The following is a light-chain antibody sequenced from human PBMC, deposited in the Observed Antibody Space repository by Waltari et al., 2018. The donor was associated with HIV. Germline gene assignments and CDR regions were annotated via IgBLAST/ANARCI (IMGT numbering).Light chain of an antibody. CDR2: GNS. Sequence: QSVLTQPPSVSGAPGQTVTISCTGSSSNIGANYDVHCYQQLPGRAPKVLVYGNSYRPPGGPHRFSGSKAGTSASLAITGLQADDEGYYYCQSYDTRSSGFLVFGGGTKVTV. CDR3: QSYDTRSSGFLV. CDR1: SSNIGANYD. V-gene: IGLV1-40*01. J-gene: IGLJ3*02.